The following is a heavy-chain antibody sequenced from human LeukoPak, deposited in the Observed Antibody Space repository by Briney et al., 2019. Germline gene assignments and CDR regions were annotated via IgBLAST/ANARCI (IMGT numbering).Heavy chain of an antibody. J-gene: IGHJ4*02. V-gene: IGHV3-66*01. CDR3: ARDRADGYNYGDYFDN. D-gene: IGHD5-18*01. Sequence: GGSLRLSCAGSGFIVSSNYMSWVRQAAGKGLEWVSVIYGSSRAYYADSVKGRFTISRDNSKNTVYLQMDSLRAEDTAVYYCARDRADGYNYGDYFDNWGQGTLVTVSS. CDR2: IYGSSRA. CDR1: GFIVSSNY.